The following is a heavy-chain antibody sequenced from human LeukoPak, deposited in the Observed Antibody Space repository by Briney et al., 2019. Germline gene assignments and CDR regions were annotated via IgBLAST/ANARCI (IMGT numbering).Heavy chain of an antibody. V-gene: IGHV4-4*07. CDR2: IYTSGST. Sequence: PSETLSLTCNVSGGSITNYYWSWIRQPAGKGLEWIGRIYTSGSTNYNPSLKSRVTMSVDTSKNQFSLKLSSVTAADTAVYYCARDLRPYYGSGSYYDDAFDIWGQGTMVTVSS. J-gene: IGHJ3*02. CDR1: GGSITNYY. D-gene: IGHD3-10*01. CDR3: ARDLRPYYGSGSYYDDAFDI.